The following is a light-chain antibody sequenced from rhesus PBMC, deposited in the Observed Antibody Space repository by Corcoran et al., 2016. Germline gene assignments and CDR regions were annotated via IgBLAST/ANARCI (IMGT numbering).Light chain of an antibody. CDR1: QGISNA. Sequence: DIQMSQSPSSLSASVGDKVTITCRASQGISNALAWYQQKPGKAPNLLIYAASILESGVPSRFSGSRSGTDFTLTIRSLQPADFATYYCQQGYSTPFTFGPGTKLDIK. CDR2: AAS. V-gene: IGKV1-33*02. J-gene: IGKJ3*01. CDR3: QQGYSTPFT.